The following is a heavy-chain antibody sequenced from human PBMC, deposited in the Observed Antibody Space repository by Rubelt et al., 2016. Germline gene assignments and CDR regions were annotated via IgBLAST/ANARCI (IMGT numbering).Heavy chain of an antibody. CDR3: ARVCSSTSLYYYYYMDV. D-gene: IGHD2-2*01. J-gene: IGHJ6*03. V-gene: IGHV4-39*01. CDR2: IYYSGST. Sequence: QLQLQESGPGLVKPSETLSLTCTVSGGSISSSSYYWGWIRQPPGKGLEWIGSIYYSGSTYYNPSLNSRVSISVDTSKMQCSLKLSSVTAADTAVYYCARVCSSTSLYYYYYMDVWGKGTTVTVSS. CDR1: GGSISSSSYY.